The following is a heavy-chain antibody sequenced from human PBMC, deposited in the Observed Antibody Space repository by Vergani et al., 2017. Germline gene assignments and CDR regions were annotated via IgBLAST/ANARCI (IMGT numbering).Heavy chain of an antibody. J-gene: IGHJ3*02. CDR1: GFTFDDYG. CDR3: ASPGGDDVWGSYRI. D-gene: IGHD3-16*02. Sequence: EVQLVESGGGVVRPGGSLRLSCAASGFTFDDYGMSWVRQAPGKGLEWVSGINWNGGSTGYADSVKGRFTISRDNAKNSLYLQMNSLRAEDTAVYYCASPGGDDVWGSYRIWGQGTMVTVSS. CDR2: INWNGGST. V-gene: IGHV3-20*04.